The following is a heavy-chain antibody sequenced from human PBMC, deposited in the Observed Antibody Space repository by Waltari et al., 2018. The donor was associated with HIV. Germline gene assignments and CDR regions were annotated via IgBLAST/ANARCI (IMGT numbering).Heavy chain of an antibody. V-gene: IGHV1-8*01. Sequence: QVQLVQSGAEVKKPGASVKVSCKASGYAFATYDVNWVRQATGQGPEWMGWMSPNSGNTVYAQEFQGRVTMTRDTSISTFYMELSSLTSEDTAVYYCARGGSASMDVWGQGTTVTVSS. CDR1: GYAFATYD. CDR2: MSPNSGNT. CDR3: ARGGSASMDV. J-gene: IGHJ6*02.